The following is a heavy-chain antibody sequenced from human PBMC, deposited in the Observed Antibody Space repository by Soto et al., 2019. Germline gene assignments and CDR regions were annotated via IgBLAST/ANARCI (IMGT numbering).Heavy chain of an antibody. CDR3: ARTPRGEWELPYYYYGMDV. Sequence: QVQLVESGGGVVQPGWSLRLSCAASGFTFSSYAMHWVRQAPGKGLEWVAVISYDGSNKYYADSVKGRFTISRDNSTNTLYLQMNSLRAEDTAVYYCARTPRGEWELPYYYYGMDVWGQETTVTDSS. J-gene: IGHJ6*02. CDR1: GFTFSSYA. V-gene: IGHV3-30-3*01. CDR2: ISYDGSNK. D-gene: IGHD1-26*01.